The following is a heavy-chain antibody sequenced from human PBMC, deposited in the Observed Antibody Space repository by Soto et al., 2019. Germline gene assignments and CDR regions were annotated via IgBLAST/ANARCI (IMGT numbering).Heavy chain of an antibody. CDR3: ARQTANYGSGSSVSY. Sequence: GESLKISCKGSGYSFTSYWIGWVRQMPGKGLEWMGIIYPGDSDTRYSPSFQGQVTISADKSISTAYLQWSSLKASDTAMYYCARQTANYGSGSSVSYWGQGTLVTVSS. CDR2: IYPGDSDT. D-gene: IGHD3-10*01. V-gene: IGHV5-51*01. CDR1: GYSFTSYW. J-gene: IGHJ4*02.